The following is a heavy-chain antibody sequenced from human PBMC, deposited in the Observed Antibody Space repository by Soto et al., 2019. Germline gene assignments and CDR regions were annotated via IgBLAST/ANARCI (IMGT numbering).Heavy chain of an antibody. CDR3: AKDIRQAGSCLDY. D-gene: IGHD2-15*01. CDR1: GFTFSSCA. J-gene: IGHJ4*02. Sequence: GESLKISCAASGFTFSSCAMGWVRQAPGKGLEWVSDIIDSGGSTYYADSVKGRFTISRDNSKSTLYLQMNSLRAEDTATYYCAKDIRQAGSCLDYWGQGTLVTVSS. V-gene: IGHV3-23*01. CDR2: IIDSGGST.